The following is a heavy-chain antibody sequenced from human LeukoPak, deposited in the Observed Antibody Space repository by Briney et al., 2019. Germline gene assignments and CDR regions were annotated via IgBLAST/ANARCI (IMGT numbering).Heavy chain of an antibody. J-gene: IGHJ4*02. CDR3: ARYSSWFPNDY. CDR2: INPNSGGT. Sequence: ASVKVSCKASGYTFTGYYMHWVRQAPGQGLEWMGWINPNSGGTNYAQKFQGRVTITRDTSISTDYMELSRLRSDDTAVYYGARYSSWFPNDYWGQGTLVTVSS. CDR1: GYTFTGYY. D-gene: IGHD3-10*01. V-gene: IGHV1-2*02.